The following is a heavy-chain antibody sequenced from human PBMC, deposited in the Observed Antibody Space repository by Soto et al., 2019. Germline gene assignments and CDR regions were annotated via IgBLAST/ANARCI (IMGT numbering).Heavy chain of an antibody. Sequence: PGGSLRLSCVVPGSIFIGYGMHWVRQAPGKGLEWVAVIWHDGSEIYYADSVKGRFTISRDNSKNTLYLQMNSLRADDTAVYYCAKDRLAGVFDYWGQGTLVIVSS. D-gene: IGHD3-16*01. CDR3: AKDRLAGVFDY. J-gene: IGHJ4*02. CDR2: IWHDGSEI. V-gene: IGHV3-33*06. CDR1: GSIFIGYG.